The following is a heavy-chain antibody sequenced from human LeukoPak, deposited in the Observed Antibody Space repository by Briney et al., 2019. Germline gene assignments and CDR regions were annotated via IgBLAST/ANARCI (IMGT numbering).Heavy chain of an antibody. CDR1: GYTFTSYA. CDR3: ARARIAVAGTYPDY. V-gene: IGHV1-3*01. J-gene: IGHJ4*02. CDR2: INARNGNT. D-gene: IGHD6-19*01. Sequence: ASVKVSCKASGYTFTSYAMHWVRQAPGQRLEWMGWINARNGNTKYSQKFQGRVTITRDTSASTAYMELSSLRSEDTAVYYCARARIAVAGTYPDYWGQGTLVTVSS.